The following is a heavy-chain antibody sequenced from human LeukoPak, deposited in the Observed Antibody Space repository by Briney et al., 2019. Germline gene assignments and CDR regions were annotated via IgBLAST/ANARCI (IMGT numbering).Heavy chain of an antibody. J-gene: IGHJ6*03. CDR1: GYTFTGYY. V-gene: IGHV1-2*02. CDR3: ARASGYYVLYYYYYMDV. D-gene: IGHD3-3*01. CDR2: INPNSGGT. Sequence: ASVKVSCKASGYTFTGYYMHWVRQAPGQGLEWMGWINPNSGGTKYAQKFQDRVTMTRDTSISTAYMELSRLRSDDTAVYYCARASGYYVLYYYYYMDVWGKGTTVTVSS.